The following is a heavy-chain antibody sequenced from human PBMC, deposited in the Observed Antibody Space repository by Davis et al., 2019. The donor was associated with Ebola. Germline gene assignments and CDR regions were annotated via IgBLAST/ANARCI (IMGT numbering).Heavy chain of an antibody. Sequence: ASVKVSCKASGYTFTSYGISWVRQAPGQGLEWMGWINPNSGGTNYAQKFQGWVTMTRDTSISTAYMELSRLRSDDTAVYYCARAPLGWLLKLGLDYWGQGTLVTVSS. V-gene: IGHV1-2*04. CDR3: ARAPLGWLLKLGLDY. CDR2: INPNSGGT. J-gene: IGHJ4*02. D-gene: IGHD5-12*01. CDR1: GYTFTSYG.